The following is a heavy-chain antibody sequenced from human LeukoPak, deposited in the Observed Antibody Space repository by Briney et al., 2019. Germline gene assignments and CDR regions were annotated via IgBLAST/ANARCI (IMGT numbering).Heavy chain of an antibody. CDR3: ARDLDGYNLGWFDP. CDR2: ISAYNGNT. CDR1: GYTFTSYG. J-gene: IGHJ5*02. D-gene: IGHD5-24*01. Sequence: ASVKVSCKASGYTFTSYGISWARQAPGQGLEWMGWISAYNGNTNYAQKLQGRVTMTTDTSTSTAYMELRSLRSDDTAVYYCARDLDGYNLGWFDPWGQGTLVTVSS. V-gene: IGHV1-18*01.